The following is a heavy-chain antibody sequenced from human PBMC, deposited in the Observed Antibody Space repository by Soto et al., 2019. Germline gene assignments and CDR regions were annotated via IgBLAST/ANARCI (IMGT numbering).Heavy chain of an antibody. J-gene: IGHJ5*01. CDR3: ARGGRWLDFHS. V-gene: IGHV3-7*01. CDR1: AFDFGGSW. D-gene: IGHD6-19*01. Sequence: EVQLVESGGGLVQPGESLRLSCAPSAFDFGGSWMSWVRQAPGKGLEWVANIMPDGNKKYYEDSVKGRFTISRDNTKNSLVLQMNSLRAEDTAVYYCARGGRWLDFHSWGQGTLVTVSS. CDR2: IMPDGNKK.